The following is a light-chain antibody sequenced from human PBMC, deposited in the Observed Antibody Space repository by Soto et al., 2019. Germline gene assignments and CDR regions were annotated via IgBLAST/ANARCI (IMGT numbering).Light chain of an antibody. J-gene: IGLJ1*01. CDR1: SSDVGGYNY. Sequence: QSVLAQPPSVSGAPGQRVTISCTGTSSDVGGYNYVSWYQQHPGKAPKLIIYEVYKRPSGVPDRFSGSKSGNTAALTVSGLQAEDEADYYCSSYVGTNSYVFGTGTKVTVL. CDR2: EVY. V-gene: IGLV2-8*01. CDR3: SSYVGTNSYV.